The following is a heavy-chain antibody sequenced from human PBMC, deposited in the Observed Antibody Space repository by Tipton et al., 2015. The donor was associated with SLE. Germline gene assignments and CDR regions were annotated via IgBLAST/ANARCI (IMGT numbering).Heavy chain of an antibody. D-gene: IGHD5-24*01. Sequence: TLSLTCTVSGGSISSYYWSWIRQPPGKGLEWIGYIYYSGSTNYNPSLKSRVTISVDTSKNQFSLKLSSVTAADTAVYYCASGGDGYNFASDIWGQGTIVTVSS. CDR3: ASGGDGYNFASDI. CDR1: GGSISSYY. CDR2: IYYSGST. V-gene: IGHV4-59*01. J-gene: IGHJ3*02.